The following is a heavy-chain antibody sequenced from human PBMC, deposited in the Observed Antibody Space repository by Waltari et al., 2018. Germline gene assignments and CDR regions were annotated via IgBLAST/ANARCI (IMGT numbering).Heavy chain of an antibody. D-gene: IGHD6-13*01. J-gene: IGHJ3*02. V-gene: IGHV1-69*05. CDR3: ARGGLYGQQLLESAFEI. CDR2: IIPMFETA. CDR1: GGSCSTYA. Sequence: QVQLVQSGAEEKKPGSSVKVSCKASGGSCSTYAITWVRQAPGQGLEGMGGIIPMFETANYAQKFQERVTITTDGSMTTAYMELSSLTSEDTAVYYCARGGLYGQQLLESAFEIWGQGTKVTVAS.